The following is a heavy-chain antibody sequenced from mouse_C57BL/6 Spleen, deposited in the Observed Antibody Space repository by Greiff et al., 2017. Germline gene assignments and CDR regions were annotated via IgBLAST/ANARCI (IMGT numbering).Heavy chain of an antibody. J-gene: IGHJ4*01. CDR3: ARYHYAMDY. V-gene: IGHV1-82*01. CDR2: IYPGDGDT. CDR1: GYAFSSSW. Sequence: VQLQQSGPELVKPGASVKISCKASGYAFSSSWMNWVKQRPGKGLEWIGRIYPGDGDTNYNGKFKGKATLTADKSSSTAYMQLSSLTSEDSAVYFCARYHYAMDYWGQGTSVTVSS.